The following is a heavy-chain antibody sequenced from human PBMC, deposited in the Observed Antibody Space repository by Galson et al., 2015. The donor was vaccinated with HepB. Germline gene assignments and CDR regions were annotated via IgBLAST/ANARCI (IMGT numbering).Heavy chain of an antibody. CDR2: IYHSGST. J-gene: IGHJ6*02. CDR3: ARGGGPPETQYSSGWYHYYYYGMDV. CDR1: GGSISSSNW. V-gene: IGHV4-4*02. Sequence: ETLSLTCAVSGGSISSSNWWSWVRQPPGKGLEWIGEIYHSGSTNYNPSLKSRVTISVDKSKNQFSLKLSSVTAADTAVYYCARGGGPPETQYSSGWYHYYYYGMDVWGQGTTVTVSS. D-gene: IGHD6-19*01.